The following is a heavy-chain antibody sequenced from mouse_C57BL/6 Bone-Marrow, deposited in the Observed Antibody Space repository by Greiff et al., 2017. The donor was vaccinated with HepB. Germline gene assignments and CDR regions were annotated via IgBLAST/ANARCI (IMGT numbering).Heavy chain of an antibody. D-gene: IGHD4-1*01. CDR1: GFTFSSYG. V-gene: IGHV5-6*02. Sequence: DVKLVESGGDLVKPGGSLKLSCAASGFTFSSYGMSWVRQTPDKRLEWVATISSGGSYTYYPDSVKGRFTISRDNAKNTLYLQMSSLKSEDTAMYYCARHKLGFDYWGQGTTLTVSS. J-gene: IGHJ2*01. CDR3: ARHKLGFDY. CDR2: ISSGGSYT.